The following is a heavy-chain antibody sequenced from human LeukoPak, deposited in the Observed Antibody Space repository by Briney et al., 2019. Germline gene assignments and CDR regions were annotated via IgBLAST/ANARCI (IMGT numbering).Heavy chain of an antibody. CDR2: INHSGST. Sequence: SSETLSLTCAVYGGSFSGYYWSWIRQPPGKGLEWIGEINHSGSTNYNPSLKSRVTISVDTSKNQSSLKLSSVTAADTAVYYCARRVQPYYFDYWGQGTLVTVSS. J-gene: IGHJ4*02. CDR1: GGSFSGYY. D-gene: IGHD1-1*01. V-gene: IGHV4-34*01. CDR3: ARRVQPYYFDY.